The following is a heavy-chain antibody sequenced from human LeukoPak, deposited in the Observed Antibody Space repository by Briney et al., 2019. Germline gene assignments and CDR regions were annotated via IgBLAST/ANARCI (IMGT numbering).Heavy chain of an antibody. Sequence: GGSLRLSCATSGFTFSNAWMSWVRRAPGKGLEWVGRIKSKTDGGTTDYAAPVKGRFTISRDDSKNTLYLQMNSLKTEDTAVYYCTTELIEGYSYGLGYWGQGTLVTVSS. CDR2: IKSKTDGGTT. CDR3: TTELIEGYSYGLGY. J-gene: IGHJ4*02. CDR1: GFTFSNAW. D-gene: IGHD5-18*01. V-gene: IGHV3-15*01.